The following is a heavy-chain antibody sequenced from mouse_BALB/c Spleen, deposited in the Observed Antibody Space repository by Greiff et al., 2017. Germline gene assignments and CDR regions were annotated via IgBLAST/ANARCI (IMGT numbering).Heavy chain of an antibody. Sequence: QVQLQQPGAELVKPGASVKMSCKASGYTFTSYNMHWVKQTPGQGLEWIGAIYPGNGDTSYNQKFKGKATLTADKSSSTAYMQLSSLTSEDSAVYYCARSTNWDYFDYWGQGTTLTVSS. D-gene: IGHD4-1*01. CDR1: GYTFTSYN. CDR3: ARSTNWDYFDY. J-gene: IGHJ2*01. CDR2: IYPGNGDT. V-gene: IGHV1-12*01.